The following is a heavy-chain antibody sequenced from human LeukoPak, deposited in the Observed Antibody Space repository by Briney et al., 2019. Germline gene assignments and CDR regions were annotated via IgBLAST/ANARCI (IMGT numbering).Heavy chain of an antibody. J-gene: IGHJ4*02. CDR3: AKGYSSGWRTYFDY. CDR2: IISTGGST. CDR1: GFTFSSCA. Sequence: GGSLRLSCAASGFTFSSCAMSWVRQAPGKGLEWVSGIISTGGSTYYADSVRGRFTISRDNSKSTLSLQMDSLRAEDTAVYYCAKGYSSGWRTYFDYWGQGTLVTVSS. V-gene: IGHV3-23*01. D-gene: IGHD6-19*01.